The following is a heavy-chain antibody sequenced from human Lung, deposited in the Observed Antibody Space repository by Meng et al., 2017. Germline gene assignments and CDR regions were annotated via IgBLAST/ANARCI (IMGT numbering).Heavy chain of an antibody. J-gene: IGHJ4*02. Sequence: QVKLHTWDAGLLKPSETLSLTCAVDGGSFSGYYWSWIRQPPGKGLEWIGEIIDSGSTNYNPSLKSRVTISVDTSKNQFSLRVTSVTAADRAVYYCVRRTYSSGWYFDYWGQGTLVTVSS. CDR1: GGSFSGYY. CDR2: IIDSGST. D-gene: IGHD6-19*01. V-gene: IGHV4-34*12. CDR3: VRRTYSSGWYFDY.